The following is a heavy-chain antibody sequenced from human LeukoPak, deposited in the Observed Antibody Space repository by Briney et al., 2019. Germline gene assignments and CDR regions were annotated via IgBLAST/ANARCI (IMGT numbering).Heavy chain of an antibody. D-gene: IGHD4-23*01. V-gene: IGHV3-21*01. J-gene: IGHJ4*02. CDR1: GFTFSSYS. Sequence: GGSLRLSCAASGFTFSSYSMNWVRQAPGKGLEWVSSISSSSSYIYYADSVKGRFTISRDDAKNSLYLQMNSLRAEDTAVYYCAREAVVTLWYFDYWGQGTLVTVSS. CDR3: AREAVVTLWYFDY. CDR2: ISSSSSYI.